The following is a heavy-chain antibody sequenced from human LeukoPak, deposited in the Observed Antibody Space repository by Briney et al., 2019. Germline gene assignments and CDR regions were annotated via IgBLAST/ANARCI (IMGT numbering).Heavy chain of an antibody. CDR1: GDSVSINSAA. Sequence: SQTLSLTCAISGDSVSINSAAWIWIRQSPSRGLEWLGRTYYRSKWSNDYAVSVKSRITINPDTSTSQFSLQLNSVTPEDTAVYYCARAGYYDSSGYYAFDYWGQGTLVTVSS. D-gene: IGHD3-22*01. J-gene: IGHJ4*02. V-gene: IGHV6-1*01. CDR2: TYYRSKWSN. CDR3: ARAGYYDSSGYYAFDY.